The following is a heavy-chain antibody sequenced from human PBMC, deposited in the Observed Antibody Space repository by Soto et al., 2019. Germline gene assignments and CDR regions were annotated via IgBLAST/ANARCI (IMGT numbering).Heavy chain of an antibody. D-gene: IGHD3-22*01. CDR1: GFTFSDHQ. CDR2: TRNKANSYTT. CDR3: ARGTFYYDSHAYYGY. Sequence: GGSLRLSCAASGFTFSDHQMDWVRQAPGKGLEWVGRTRNKANSYTTEYAASVKGRFTISRDDSKNSLYLQMNSLKTEDTAVYYCARGTFYYDSHAYYGYWGQGTVVTVSS. J-gene: IGHJ4*02. V-gene: IGHV3-72*01.